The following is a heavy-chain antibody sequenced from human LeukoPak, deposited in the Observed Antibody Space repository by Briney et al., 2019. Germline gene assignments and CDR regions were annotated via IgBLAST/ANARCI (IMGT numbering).Heavy chain of an antibody. J-gene: IGHJ6*02. CDR1: GFTFSSYG. CDR3: AKEASGYSSGWQRTGMDV. D-gene: IGHD6-19*01. CDR2: ISYDGSNK. Sequence: GGSLRLSCAASGFTFSSYGMHWVRQAPGKGLEWVAVISYDGSNKYYADSVKGRFTISRDNSKNTLYLQMNSLRAEDTAVYYCAKEASGYSSGWQRTGMDVWGQGTTVTVSS. V-gene: IGHV3-30*18.